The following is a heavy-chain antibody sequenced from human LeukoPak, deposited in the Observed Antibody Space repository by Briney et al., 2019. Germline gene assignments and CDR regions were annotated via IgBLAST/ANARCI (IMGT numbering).Heavy chain of an antibody. V-gene: IGHV3-23*01. CDR1: GFTSTSYA. CDR3: ALMDTWRIVGTTNFAY. CDR2: ISGIGGYT. J-gene: IGHJ4*02. D-gene: IGHD1-26*01. Sequence: PGGSLRLSCADSGFTSTSYAMTWVRQPPGKGLEWISIISGIGGYTYYADSVKGRFTISRDNSKNTLYLQMNSLRAEDTAIYYCALMDTWRIVGTTNFAYWGQGALVTVSS.